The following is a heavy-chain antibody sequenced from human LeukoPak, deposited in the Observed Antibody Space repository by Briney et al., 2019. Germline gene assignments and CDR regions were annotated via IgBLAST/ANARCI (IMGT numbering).Heavy chain of an antibody. CDR2: IYYSGST. J-gene: IGHJ5*02. D-gene: IGHD3-3*01. CDR1: GGSISGSSYY. V-gene: IGHV4-39*01. CDR3: ARILYYDFWSGAFDP. Sequence: PSETLSLTCTVSGGSISGSSYYWGWIRQPPGKGLEWIGSIYYSGSTYYNPSLKSRVTISVDTSKNQFSLKLSSVTAAATAVYYCARILYYDFWSGAFDPWGQGTLVTVSS.